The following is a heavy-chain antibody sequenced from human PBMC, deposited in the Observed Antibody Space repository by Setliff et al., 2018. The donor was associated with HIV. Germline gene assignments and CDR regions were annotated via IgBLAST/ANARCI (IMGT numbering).Heavy chain of an antibody. Sequence: PSEILSLTCTVSGGSFTSRSYYWGWIRQPPGKGLEWIGSIFYSGITYYNPSLKSRVTISVDTPKNQFSLNLTSVTAADTAVYYCARSKTFYDFWGGYYTHGAFKIWGLGTMVTVSS. V-gene: IGHV4-39*01. J-gene: IGHJ3*02. CDR1: GGSFTSRSYY. CDR2: IFYSGIT. D-gene: IGHD3-3*01. CDR3: ARSKTFYDFWGGYYTHGAFKI.